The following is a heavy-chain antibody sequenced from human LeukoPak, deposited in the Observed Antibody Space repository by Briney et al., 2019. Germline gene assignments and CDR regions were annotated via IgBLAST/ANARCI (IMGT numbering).Heavy chain of an antibody. CDR1: GFTFSGYW. CDR3: ARGRPLDY. V-gene: IGHV3-7*01. Sequence: GGSLRLSCAASGFTFSGYWMSWVRQAPGKGLEWVANINLDGSVIHYVDSAKGRFTISRDNAKNSLYLQMNYLRAEDTALYYCARGRPLDYWGQGTLVTVSS. CDR2: INLDGSVI. J-gene: IGHJ4*02.